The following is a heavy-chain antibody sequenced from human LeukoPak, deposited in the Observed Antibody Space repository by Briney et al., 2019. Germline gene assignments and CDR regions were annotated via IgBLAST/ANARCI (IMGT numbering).Heavy chain of an antibody. V-gene: IGHV3-13*01. Sequence: GGSLRLSCAASGFTFSSYDMHWVRHATGKGLEWVSAIGTAGDTYYPGSVKGRFTISRENAKNSLYLQMNSLRAGDTAVYYCAGSPYDSGLFDYWGQGTLVTVSS. D-gene: IGHD3-22*01. CDR1: GFTFSSYD. CDR3: AGSPYDSGLFDY. J-gene: IGHJ4*02. CDR2: IGTAGDT.